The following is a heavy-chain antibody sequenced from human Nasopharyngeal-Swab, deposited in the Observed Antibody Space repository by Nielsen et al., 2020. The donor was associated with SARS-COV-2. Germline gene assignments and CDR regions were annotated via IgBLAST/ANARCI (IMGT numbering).Heavy chain of an antibody. CDR1: GFTFSRYA. V-gene: IGHV3-30-3*01. Sequence: GGSLRLSCAASGFTFSRYAMHWFRQAPGKGLEWVSVISYDGSNKYYSDSVKGRFTISRDNSKNTLHLQMNSLRAEDTAVYYCASPKTFYGGNTGVDRAFDIWGQGTMVTVSS. CDR2: ISYDGSNK. J-gene: IGHJ3*02. CDR3: ASPKTFYGGNTGVDRAFDI. D-gene: IGHD4-23*01.